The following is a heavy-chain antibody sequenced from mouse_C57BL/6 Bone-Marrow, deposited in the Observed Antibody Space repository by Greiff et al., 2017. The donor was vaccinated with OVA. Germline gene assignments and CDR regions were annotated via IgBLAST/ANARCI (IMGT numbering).Heavy chain of an antibody. D-gene: IGHD3-2*02. Sequence: VQLQQSGPELVKPGASVKLSCKASGYTFKREGIHFVNHQPGQGLDRIGWIYPRDGSTKYNEKFKGKATLTVDTSSSTAYMELHSLTSEDSAVYFCARYSSGPAWFAYWGQGTLVTVSA. CDR1: GYTFKREG. J-gene: IGHJ3*01. V-gene: IGHV1-85*01. CDR2: IYPRDGST. CDR3: ARYSSGPAWFAY.